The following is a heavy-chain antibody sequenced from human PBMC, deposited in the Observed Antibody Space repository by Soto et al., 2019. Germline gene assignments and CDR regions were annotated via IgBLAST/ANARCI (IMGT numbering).Heavy chain of an antibody. D-gene: IGHD2-21*02. V-gene: IGHV3-53*02. J-gene: IGHJ2*01. CDR2: IYAGGNT. CDR1: GLTVSTSY. Sequence: EVQLVETGGGLIQPGGSLRLSCAASGLTVSTSYMNWVRQAPGKGLEWVSVIYAGGNTYYADSVKGRFTISRDNSKNTLYLQINSLRAEDTAVYYCARDGPPRTFGGNSGWYFDPWGRGTLVTVSS. CDR3: ARDGPPRTFGGNSGWYFDP.